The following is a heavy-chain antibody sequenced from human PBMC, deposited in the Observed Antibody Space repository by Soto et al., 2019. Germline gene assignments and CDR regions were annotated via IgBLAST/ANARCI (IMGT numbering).Heavy chain of an antibody. J-gene: IGHJ6*03. CDR2: IYYSGST. V-gene: IGHV4-39*01. CDR3: ARPVNYYYYYMDV. Sequence: SETLSVTCAISVGSISSGDCYCSWIRQPPGKGLEWIGTIYYSGSTYYSPSLKSRVTITADTSKNQFSLKLSSVTAADTAVYYCARPVNYYYYYMDVWGKGTMVTVSS. CDR1: VGSISSGDCY.